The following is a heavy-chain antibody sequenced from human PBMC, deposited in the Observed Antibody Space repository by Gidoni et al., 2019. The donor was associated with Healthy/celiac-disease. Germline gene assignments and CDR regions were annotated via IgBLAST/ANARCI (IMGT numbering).Heavy chain of an antibody. J-gene: IGHJ4*02. V-gene: IGHV1-46*01. CDR3: ARDGAVAGTAGYYFDY. CDR2: INPSGGST. D-gene: IGHD6-19*01. Sequence: QVQLVQSGAEVKKPGASVKVSCKASGYTFTSYYMHWVRQAPGQGLEWMGIINPSGGSTSYAQKFQGRVTMTRDTSTSTVYMELSSLRSEDTAVYYCARDGAVAGTAGYYFDYWGQGTLVTVSS. CDR1: GYTFTSYY.